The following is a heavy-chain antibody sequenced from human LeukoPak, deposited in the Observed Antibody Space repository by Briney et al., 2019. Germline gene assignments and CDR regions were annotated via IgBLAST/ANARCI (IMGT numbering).Heavy chain of an antibody. CDR1: GYTFNDYC. V-gene: IGHV1-2*02. Sequence: ASVKVSCKASGYTFNDYCIHWVRQAPGQGLEWVGYINPKSGFTLYAPKFQGRVTLTRDTSISTAYMELSRLRSDDTAVYYCARDLYDFWSGYYLGYFDYWGQGTLVTVSS. J-gene: IGHJ4*02. CDR3: ARDLYDFWSGYYLGYFDY. D-gene: IGHD3/OR15-3a*01. CDR2: INPKSGFT.